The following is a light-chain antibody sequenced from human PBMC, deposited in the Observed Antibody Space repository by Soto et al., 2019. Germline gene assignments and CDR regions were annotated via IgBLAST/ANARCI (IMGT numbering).Light chain of an antibody. CDR2: EAG. CDR1: SSDVGSYNL. V-gene: IGLV2-23*01. J-gene: IGLJ1*01. CDR3: CSYAGSNTYV. Sequence: QSVLTQPASVSGSPGQSITISCTGTSSDVGSYNLVSWYQQHPGKAPKLMIYEAGKRPSGVSNRLSGSKSGNTASLTISGLQAEDEADYYCCSYAGSNTYVFGTGTKVTVL.